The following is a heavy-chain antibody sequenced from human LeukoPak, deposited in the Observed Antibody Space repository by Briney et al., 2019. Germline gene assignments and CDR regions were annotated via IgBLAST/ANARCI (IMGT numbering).Heavy chain of an antibody. CDR3: ARTSKHEGGATYYFDY. V-gene: IGHV1-2*02. J-gene: IGHJ4*02. Sequence: ASVKVSCKASGYTFTGYYMHWLRQAPGQGLEWMGWINPNSGGTDYAQKFQGRVTMTRDTSITTAYMELSRLRSDDTAVYHCARTSKHEGGATYYFDYWGQGTLVTVSS. CDR2: INPNSGGT. CDR1: GYTFTGYY. D-gene: IGHD1-26*01.